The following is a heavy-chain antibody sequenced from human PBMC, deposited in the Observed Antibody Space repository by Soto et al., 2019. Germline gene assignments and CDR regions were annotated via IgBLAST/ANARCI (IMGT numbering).Heavy chain of an antibody. J-gene: IGHJ4*02. CDR3: TRDSSSGVFDY. V-gene: IGHV2-5*02. CDR2: IYWDDDK. CDR1: GFSLSTSGVG. D-gene: IGHD3-10*01. Sequence: QITLKESGPTLVKPTQTLTLTCSFSGFSLSTSGVGVGWIRQPPGKALEWLALIYWDDDKRYSPSLKSRLTIPQDTPNNQVVLTITNMDPVATATYYCTRDSSSGVFDYWGQGTLVTVSS.